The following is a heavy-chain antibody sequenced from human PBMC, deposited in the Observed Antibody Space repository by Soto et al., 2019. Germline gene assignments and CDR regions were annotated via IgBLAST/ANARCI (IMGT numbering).Heavy chain of an antibody. CDR1: GGSSSSGNYH. CDR2: TSYTGNT. CDR3: ARDMHAGFTHHFAP. Sequence: SSETLSLTCSVSGGSSSSGNYHWSWIRQPPRKGLEWIAYTSYTGNTNYNPSFQSRVTISIDTSKNQLSLKMTSMTAADTAVYYCARDMHAGFTHHFAPWGQVTPVIVSS. V-gene: IGHV4-61*01. J-gene: IGHJ5*02. D-gene: IGHD2-8*01.